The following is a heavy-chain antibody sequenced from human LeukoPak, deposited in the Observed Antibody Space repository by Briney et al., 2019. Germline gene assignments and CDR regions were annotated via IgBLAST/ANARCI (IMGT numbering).Heavy chain of an antibody. J-gene: IGHJ4*02. CDR3: ARAFISSGYIDY. CDR2: ISSSSSYI. V-gene: IGHV3-21*01. Sequence: TGGSLRLSCATSGFIFRSYGMTWVRQAPGKGLEWVSSISSSSSYIYYADSVKGRFTISRDNAKNSLYLQMNSLRAEDTAVYYCARAFISSGYIDYWGQGTLVTVSS. CDR1: GFIFRSYG. D-gene: IGHD6-19*01.